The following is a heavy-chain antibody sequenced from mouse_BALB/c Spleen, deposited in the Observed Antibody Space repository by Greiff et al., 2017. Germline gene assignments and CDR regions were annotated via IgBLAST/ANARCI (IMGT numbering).Heavy chain of an antibody. CDR3: ARQLGLQGYFDY. J-gene: IGHJ2*01. Sequence: EVQRVESGGGLVKPGGSLNLSCAASGFTFSSYAMSWVRQTPEKRLEWVATISSGGSYTYYPDSVKGRFTISRDNAKNTLYLQMSSLRSEDTAMYYCARQLGLQGYFDYWGQGTTLTVSS. CDR2: ISSGGSYT. CDR1: GFTFSSYA. D-gene: IGHD3-1*01. V-gene: IGHV5-9-3*01.